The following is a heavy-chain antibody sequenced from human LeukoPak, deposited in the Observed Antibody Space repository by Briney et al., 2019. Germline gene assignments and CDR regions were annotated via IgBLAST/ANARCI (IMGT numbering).Heavy chain of an antibody. Sequence: SVNVSCKASGGTFSSYAISWERQAPGQGLEWMGGIIPIFGTANYAQKFQGRVTITADESTSTAYMELSSLRSEDTAVYYCARVNTAMADPIDYWGQGTLVTVSS. D-gene: IGHD5-18*01. V-gene: IGHV1-69*01. CDR2: IIPIFGTA. CDR1: GGTFSSYA. CDR3: ARVNTAMADPIDY. J-gene: IGHJ4*02.